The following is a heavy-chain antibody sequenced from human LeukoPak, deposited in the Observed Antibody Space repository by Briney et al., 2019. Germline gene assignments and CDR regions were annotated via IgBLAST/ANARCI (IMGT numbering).Heavy chain of an antibody. J-gene: IGHJ6*04. V-gene: IGHV3-21*01. D-gene: IGHD3-10*02. CDR2: ISSSSSYI. Sequence: GGSLRLSCVASGFTFSSYSMNWVRQAPGKGLEWVSSISSSSSYIYSADSVKGRFTISRDNAKNSLYLQMNSLRAEDTAVYYCAELGITMIGGVWGKGTTVTISS. CDR3: AELGITMIGGV. CDR1: GFTFSSYS.